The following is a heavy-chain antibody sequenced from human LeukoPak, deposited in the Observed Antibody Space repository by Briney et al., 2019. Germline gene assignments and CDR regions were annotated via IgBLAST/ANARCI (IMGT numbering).Heavy chain of an antibody. D-gene: IGHD3-22*01. Sequence: GGSLRLSCAASGFTFNSYGIHWVRQAPGKGLEWVANIKQGGSEKYYVDSVKGRFTISRDNAKNSLYLQMNSLRAEDTAVYYCASVPYDSSGYSPYNNWFDPWGQGTLVTVSS. J-gene: IGHJ5*02. V-gene: IGHV3-7*01. CDR1: GFTFNSYG. CDR3: ASVPYDSSGYSPYNNWFDP. CDR2: IKQGGSEK.